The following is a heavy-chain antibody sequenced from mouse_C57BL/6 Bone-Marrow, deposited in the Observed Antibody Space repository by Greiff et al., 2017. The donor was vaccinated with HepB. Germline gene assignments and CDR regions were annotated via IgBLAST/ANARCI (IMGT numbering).Heavy chain of an antibody. V-gene: IGHV1-59*01. CDR2: IDPSDSYT. CDR1: GYTFTSYW. J-gene: IGHJ2*01. D-gene: IGHD1-1*01. Sequence: QVQLQQPGAELVRPGTSVKLSCKASGYTFTSYWMHWVKQRPGQGLEWIGVIDPSDSYTNYNQKFKGKATLTVDPSSSTAYMQLSSLTSEDSAVYYCARGTVVPFDYWGQGTTLTVSS. CDR3: ARGTVVPFDY.